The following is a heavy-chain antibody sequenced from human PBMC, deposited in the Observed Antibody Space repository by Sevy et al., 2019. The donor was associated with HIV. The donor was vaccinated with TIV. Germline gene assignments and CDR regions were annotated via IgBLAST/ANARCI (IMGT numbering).Heavy chain of an antibody. CDR3: ARDGKHDSYYYYYGMDV. D-gene: IGHD1-26*01. Sequence: GGSLRLSCVASGFTFSSYWMSWVRQAPGKGLEWVANIKQDGSEKYYVDSVKGRFTISRDNAKNSLYLQMNSLRAEDTAVYYCARDGKHDSYYYYYGMDVWGQGTTVTVSS. J-gene: IGHJ6*02. V-gene: IGHV3-7*01. CDR2: IKQDGSEK. CDR1: GFTFSSYW.